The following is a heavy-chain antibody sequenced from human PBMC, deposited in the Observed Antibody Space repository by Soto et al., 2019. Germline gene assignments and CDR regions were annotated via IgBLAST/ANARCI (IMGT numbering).Heavy chain of an antibody. CDR2: IYHSGST. J-gene: IGHJ4*02. Sequence: PSETLSRTCAVSGGSISSSNWWSWVRQPPGKGLEWIGEIYHSGSTNYNPSLKSRVTISVDKSKNQFTLKLTSVTAADTAVYYCASMAGITVAGTDYWGQGTLVTVSS. CDR3: ASMAGITVAGTDY. CDR1: GGSISSSNW. D-gene: IGHD6-19*01. V-gene: IGHV4-4*02.